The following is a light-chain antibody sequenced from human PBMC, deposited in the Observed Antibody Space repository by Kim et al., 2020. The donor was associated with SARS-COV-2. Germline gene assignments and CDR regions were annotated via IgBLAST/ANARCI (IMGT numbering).Light chain of an antibody. CDR3: QHYNGYPIT. CDR2: KAS. CDR1: QSLNGW. J-gene: IGKJ4*01. V-gene: IGKV1-5*03. Sequence: ASVGDRVTFTWRASQSLNGWLAWYQQKPGKAPKLLIYKASSLQSGVPSRFSGSGSVTEFTLTISSLQPEDSATYYCQHYNGYPITFGGGTKVEIK.